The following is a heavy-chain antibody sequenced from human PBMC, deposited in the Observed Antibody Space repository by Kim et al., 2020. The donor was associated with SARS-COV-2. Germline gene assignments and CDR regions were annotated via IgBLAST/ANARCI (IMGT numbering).Heavy chain of an antibody. J-gene: IGHJ4*02. CDR1: EFTFINYA. V-gene: IGHV3-23*01. CDR2: FSSGSGGLT. D-gene: IGHD5-12*01. Sequence: GGSLRLSCTASEFTFINYAMSWVRQAPGKGLEWVSAFSSGSGGLTYYADSVKGRFTISRDNSMNTLYLQMNNLRAEDTAVYYCAKDYRSGYSGYDIGDWGQGTLVTVSS. CDR3: AKDYRSGYSGYDIGD.